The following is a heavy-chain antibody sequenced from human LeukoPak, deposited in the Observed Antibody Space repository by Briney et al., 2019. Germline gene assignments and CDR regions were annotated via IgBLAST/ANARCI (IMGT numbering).Heavy chain of an antibody. CDR2: ISYDGSVR. D-gene: IGHD6-6*01. CDR3: ARGMSSSGARWFDP. J-gene: IGHJ5*02. Sequence: TGGSLRLSCAASGFTFSTFGMHWVRQAPGKGLEWVAFISYDGSVRYYADSVKGRFTISRDNSKNTLYLQMNSLRAEDTAVYYCARGMSSSGARWFDPWGQGTLVTVSS. V-gene: IGHV3-30*03. CDR1: GFTFSTFG.